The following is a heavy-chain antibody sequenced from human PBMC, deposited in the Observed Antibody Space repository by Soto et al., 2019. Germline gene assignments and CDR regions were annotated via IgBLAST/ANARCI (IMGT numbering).Heavy chain of an antibody. CDR2: ISGSGGST. V-gene: IGHV3-23*01. CDR1: GFTFSSDA. CDR3: AKDGTNYYDRSGYYGAFDY. J-gene: IGHJ4*02. D-gene: IGHD3-22*01. Sequence: PGGSLRLSCAAPGFTFSSDAMSWVRQAPGKGLEWVSAISGSGGSTYYADSVKGRFTISRDNSKNTLYLQMNSLRAEDTAVYYCAKDGTNYYDRSGYYGAFDYWGQGTLVTVST.